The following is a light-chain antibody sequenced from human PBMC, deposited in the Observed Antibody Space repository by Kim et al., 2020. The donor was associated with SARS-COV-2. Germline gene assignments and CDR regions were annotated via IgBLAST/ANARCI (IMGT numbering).Light chain of an antibody. V-gene: IGLV4-69*01. Sequence: SVKLPLTLSSGHSRYAIAWHQQQPEKGPRYLMKLNSDGSHSKGDGIPDRFSGSSSGAERYLPISSLQSEDEADYYCQTWGTGIWVCGGGTQLTVL. CDR3: QTWGTGIWV. J-gene: IGLJ3*02. CDR1: SGHSRYA. CDR2: LNSDGSH.